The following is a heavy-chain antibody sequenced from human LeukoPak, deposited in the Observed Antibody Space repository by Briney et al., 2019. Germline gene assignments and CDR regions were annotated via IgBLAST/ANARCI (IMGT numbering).Heavy chain of an antibody. CDR2: IYYSGST. CDR1: GGSISSYY. V-gene: IGHV4-59*12. CDR3: AADLNYHDSSGYFVY. Sequence: KPSETLSLTCTVSGGSISSYYWSWIRQPPGKGLEWIGYIYYSGSTNYNPSLKSRVTISVDTSKNQFSLKLSSVTAADTAVYYCAADLNYHDSSGYFVYWGQGTLVTVSS. J-gene: IGHJ4*02. D-gene: IGHD3-22*01.